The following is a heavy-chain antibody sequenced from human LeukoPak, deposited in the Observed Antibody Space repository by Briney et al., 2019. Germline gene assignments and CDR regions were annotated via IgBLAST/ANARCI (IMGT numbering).Heavy chain of an antibody. V-gene: IGHV4-59*08. CDR1: GGSISTYY. J-gene: IGHJ5*02. D-gene: IGHD2-15*01. Sequence: SETLSLTCTVSGGSISTYYWSWIRQPPGKGLEWIAWIHYSGSTNYNPSLKSRVTISLDTSKNQFSLKLSSVTAADTAVYHCAKFASVAGGTNWFDAWGQGTLVTVSA. CDR3: AKFASVAGGTNWFDA. CDR2: IHYSGST.